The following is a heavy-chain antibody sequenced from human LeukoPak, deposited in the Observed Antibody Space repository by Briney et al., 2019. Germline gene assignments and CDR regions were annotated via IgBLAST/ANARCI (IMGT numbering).Heavy chain of an antibody. V-gene: IGHV3-53*01. CDR2: IYSGGTT. CDR1: GFTVGTKY. Sequence: PGGSLRLSCAASGFTVGTKYMNWVRQAPGKGLEWVSIIYSGGTTYYADSVKGRFTISRDTSKNTLSLQMHSLRAEDTAVYFCARLGDHSHWNLDLWGRGTLVTVSS. J-gene: IGHJ2*01. CDR3: ARLGDHSHWNLDL. D-gene: IGHD2-21*01.